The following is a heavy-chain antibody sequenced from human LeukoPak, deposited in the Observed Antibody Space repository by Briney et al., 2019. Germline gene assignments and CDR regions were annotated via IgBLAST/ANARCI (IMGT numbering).Heavy chain of an antibody. CDR3: ANLGYCSGGSCYVFEY. V-gene: IGHV3-23*01. D-gene: IGHD2-15*01. CDR1: GFTFSSYS. CDR2: ISDNGGST. Sequence: GGSLRLSCAASGFTFSSYSMCWVRQAPGKGPEWVSGISDNGGSTYYADSVKGRFTISRDTSKNTLHLQMNSLRAEDTAVYYCANLGYCSGGSCYVFEYWGQGTLVTVSS. J-gene: IGHJ4*02.